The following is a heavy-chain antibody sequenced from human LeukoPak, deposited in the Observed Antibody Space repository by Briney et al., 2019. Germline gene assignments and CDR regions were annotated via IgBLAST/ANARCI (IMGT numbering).Heavy chain of an antibody. V-gene: IGHV3-23*01. J-gene: IGHJ4*02. CDR1: GFTFSSYG. CDR3: ARFLVVASANPFDY. D-gene: IGHD2-15*01. Sequence: GGSLRLSCAASGFTFSSYGMNWVRQAPGKGLEWVSGIGVGGTTYYADSVKGRFTISRDTSKNTLYLQMNSLRVDDMAVYYCARFLVVASANPFDYWGQGTLVTVSS. CDR2: IGVGGTT.